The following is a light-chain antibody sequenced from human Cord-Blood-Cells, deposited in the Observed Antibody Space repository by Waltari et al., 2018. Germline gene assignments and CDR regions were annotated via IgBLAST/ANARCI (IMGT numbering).Light chain of an antibody. CDR1: QSVSSN. CDR2: GAS. CDR3: QQYNNWPLT. J-gene: IGKJ4*01. Sequence: DIVMTQSPANLSVSPGERATLSCRASQSVSSNLAWYQQKPGQAPRLLIYGASTRATGIPARFSGSGSGTEFTLTISSLQSEDFAVYYCQQYNNWPLTFGGGTKVEIK. V-gene: IGKV3-15*01.